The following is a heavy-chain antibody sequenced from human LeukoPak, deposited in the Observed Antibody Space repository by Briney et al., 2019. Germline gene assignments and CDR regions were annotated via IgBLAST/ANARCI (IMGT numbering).Heavy chain of an antibody. Sequence: ASVKVSCKASGYTFTGYYMHWVRQAPGQGLEWMGWINPNSGGTNYAQKFQGRVTMTRDTSISTAYMELSRLRSDDTAVYYCASRYDSSGYYSDYWGQGTLVTVSS. V-gene: IGHV1-2*02. CDR1: GYTFTGYY. D-gene: IGHD3-22*01. CDR2: INPNSGGT. CDR3: ASRYDSSGYYSDY. J-gene: IGHJ4*02.